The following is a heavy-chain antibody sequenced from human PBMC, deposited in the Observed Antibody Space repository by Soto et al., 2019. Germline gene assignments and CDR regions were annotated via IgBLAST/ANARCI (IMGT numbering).Heavy chain of an antibody. V-gene: IGHV4-39*01. CDR3: ARRYFDWPSNPMYNWFDP. D-gene: IGHD3-9*01. CDR1: GGSIIGSGFH. J-gene: IGHJ5*02. Sequence: SETLSLTCTVSGGSIIGSGFHWAWIRQPPGKGLEWIGKINHSGTTNYSPSLKSRLTIDVDTSKNQFSLRLSSVTAADTAVYYCARRYFDWPSNPMYNWFDPWGQGTLVTVSS. CDR2: INHSGTT.